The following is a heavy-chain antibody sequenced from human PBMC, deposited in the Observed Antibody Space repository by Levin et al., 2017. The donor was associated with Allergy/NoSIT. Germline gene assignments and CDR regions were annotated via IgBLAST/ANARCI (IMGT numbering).Heavy chain of an antibody. Sequence: ASVKVSCKASGYTFTSYGISWVRQAPGQGLEWMGWVSADNSNTKYTQKFQGRVTMTTDTSTSTAYMELRRLRSDDTAMYFCARDERMTTGTFDFWGQGTLVTVSS. CDR1: GYTFTSYG. CDR2: VSADNSNT. D-gene: IGHD4-17*01. V-gene: IGHV1-18*01. CDR3: ARDERMTTGTFDF. J-gene: IGHJ4*02.